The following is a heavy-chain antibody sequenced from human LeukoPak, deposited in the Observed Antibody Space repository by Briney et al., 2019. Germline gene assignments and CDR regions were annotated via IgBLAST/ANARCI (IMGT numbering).Heavy chain of an antibody. D-gene: IGHD4-17*01. V-gene: IGHV3-33*06. J-gene: IGHJ4*02. Sequence: GGSLRLSCAASGFTFSSYGMHWVRQAPGKGLEWVAVIWYDGSNKYYADSVKGRFTISRDNSKNTLYLQMNSLRAEDTAVYYCAKRNARTVTTPDFDYWGQGTLVTVSS. CDR3: AKRNARTVTTPDFDY. CDR1: GFTFSSYG. CDR2: IWYDGSNK.